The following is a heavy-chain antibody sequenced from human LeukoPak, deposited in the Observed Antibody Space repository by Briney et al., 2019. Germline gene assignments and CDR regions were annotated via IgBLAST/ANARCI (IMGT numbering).Heavy chain of an antibody. J-gene: IGHJ4*02. V-gene: IGHV4-4*02. Sequence: PSETLYLTCAVSGYSISSGYWWSWVRQPPGKGLEWIGEILHTGSTNYNPSLKSRVTISVDKSKNQFSLKLTSVTAADTAVYYCARNGAYSADSWGQGTLLTVSS. D-gene: IGHD2-15*01. CDR1: GYSISSGYW. CDR3: ARNGAYSADS. CDR2: ILHTGST.